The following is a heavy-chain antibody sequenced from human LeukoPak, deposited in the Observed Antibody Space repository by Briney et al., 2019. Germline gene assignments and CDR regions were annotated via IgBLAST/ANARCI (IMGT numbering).Heavy chain of an antibody. CDR1: GFTFSRYA. D-gene: IGHD3-10*01. J-gene: IGHJ5*02. V-gene: IGHV3-23*01. CDR2: ISGSGGST. Sequence: GGSLRLSCAASGFTFSRYAMSWVRQAPGKGLEWVSAISGSGGSTYYADSVKGRFTISRDNSKNTLYLQMNSLRAEDTAVYYCAKERADLWFGELLSWGQGTLVTVSS. CDR3: AKERADLWFGELLS.